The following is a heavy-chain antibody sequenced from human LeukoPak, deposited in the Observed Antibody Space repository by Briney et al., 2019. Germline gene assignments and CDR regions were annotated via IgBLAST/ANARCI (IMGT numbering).Heavy chain of an antibody. J-gene: IGHJ6*02. V-gene: IGHV5-51*01. D-gene: IGHD4-17*01. Sequence: GESLKISCKGSGYSFTSYWIGWVRQLLGKGLEWMGIIYPGDSDTRYSPSFQGQVTISADKSISTAYLQWSSLKASDTAMYYCARHRFSYGADYYYYYGMDVWGQGTTVTVSS. CDR1: GYSFTSYW. CDR2: IYPGDSDT. CDR3: ARHRFSYGADYYYYYGMDV.